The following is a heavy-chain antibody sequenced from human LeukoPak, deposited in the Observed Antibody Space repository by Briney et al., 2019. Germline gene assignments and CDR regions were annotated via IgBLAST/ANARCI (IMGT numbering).Heavy chain of an antibody. Sequence: GGSLRLSCVASGFPFSETAMTWVRQAPGKGLEWVAVISYDGSNKYYADSVKGRFTISRDNSKNTLYLQMNSLRAEDTAVYYCARDQSSGWYVYYFGYWGQGTLVTVSS. D-gene: IGHD6-19*01. J-gene: IGHJ4*02. CDR3: ARDQSSGWYVYYFGY. CDR1: GFPFSETA. V-gene: IGHV3-30*04. CDR2: ISYDGSNK.